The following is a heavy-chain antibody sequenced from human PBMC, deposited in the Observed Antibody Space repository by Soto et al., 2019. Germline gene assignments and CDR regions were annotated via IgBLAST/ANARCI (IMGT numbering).Heavy chain of an antibody. D-gene: IGHD4-4*01. Sequence: GGSLRLSCAASGFTLSDYYMSWIRQAPGKGLEWVSYISSSSSYTNYADSVKGRFTISRDNAKNSLYLQMNSLRAEDTAVYYCARDLRDSNYAFDIWGQGTMVTVSS. CDR3: ARDLRDSNYAFDI. J-gene: IGHJ3*02. CDR1: GFTLSDYY. CDR2: ISSSSSYT. V-gene: IGHV3-11*06.